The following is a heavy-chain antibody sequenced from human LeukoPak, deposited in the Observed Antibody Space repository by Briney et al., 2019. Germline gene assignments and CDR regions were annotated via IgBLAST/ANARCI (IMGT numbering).Heavy chain of an antibody. CDR3: ARDKSSSSWSHLLDY. CDR1: GYTFTSYA. J-gene: IGHJ4*02. D-gene: IGHD6-13*01. Sequence: ASVKVSCKASGYTFTSYAMNWVRQAPGQGLEWMGLINTNTGNPTYAQGFTGRFVFSLDTSVSTAYLQISSLKAEDTAVYYCARDKSSSSWSHLLDYWGQGTLVTVSS. V-gene: IGHV7-4-1*02. CDR2: INTNTGNP.